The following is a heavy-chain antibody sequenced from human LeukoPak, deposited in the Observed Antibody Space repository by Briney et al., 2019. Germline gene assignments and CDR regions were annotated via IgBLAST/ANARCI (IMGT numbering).Heavy chain of an antibody. CDR3: VKDRTGTYTLDY. V-gene: IGHV3-30-3*01. CDR2: ISDDGSRQ. J-gene: IGHJ4*02. D-gene: IGHD3-10*01. CDR1: GFTFSNYA. Sequence: GGSLTLSCAATGFTFSNYAIHWGRQAPGKGLEWVAFISDDGSRQHYADSVKGRFTISRDNSKNTLNLQMNSLRAEDTAVYYCVKDRTGTYTLDYWGQGTLVTVSS.